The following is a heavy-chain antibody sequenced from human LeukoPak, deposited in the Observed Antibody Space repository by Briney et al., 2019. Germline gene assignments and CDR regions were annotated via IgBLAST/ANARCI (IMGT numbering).Heavy chain of an antibody. CDR1: GFTVSSNY. CDR2: IYSGGGT. CDR3: ARSGSYYVGPDY. Sequence: PGGSLRLSCAASGFTVSSNYMSWVRQAPGKGLEWVSVIYSGGGTYYADSVKGRFTISRDNSKNTLYLQMNSLRAEDTAVYYCARSGSYYVGPDYWGQGTLVTVSS. J-gene: IGHJ4*02. D-gene: IGHD1-26*01. V-gene: IGHV3-66*01.